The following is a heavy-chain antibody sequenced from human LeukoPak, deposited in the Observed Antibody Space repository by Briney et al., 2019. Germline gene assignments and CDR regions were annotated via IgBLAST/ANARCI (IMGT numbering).Heavy chain of an antibody. CDR3: AKVYSGDGDAFDI. V-gene: IGHV3-30*18. CDR1: GFTFSSYG. CDR2: ISYDGSNK. D-gene: IGHD7-27*01. Sequence: PGGSLRLSCAASGFTFSSYGMHWVRQAPGKGLEWVAVISYDGSNKYYADSVKGRFTISRDNSKNTLYLQMNSLRAEDTAVYYCAKVYSGDGDAFDIWGQGTMVTVSS. J-gene: IGHJ3*02.